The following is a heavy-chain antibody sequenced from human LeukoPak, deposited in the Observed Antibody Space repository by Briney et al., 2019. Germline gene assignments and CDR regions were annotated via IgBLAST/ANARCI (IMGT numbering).Heavy chain of an antibody. CDR2: INHSGST. J-gene: IGHJ4*02. CDR1: GGSFSGYY. CDR3: ARDEYSYGYGY. D-gene: IGHD5-18*01. V-gene: IGHV4-34*01. Sequence: SETLSLTCAVYGGSFSGYYWTWIRQPPGKGLEWIGEINHSGSTNYNPSLKSRVTISVDTSKNQFSLKLSSVTAADTAVYYCARDEYSYGYGYWGQGTLVTVSS.